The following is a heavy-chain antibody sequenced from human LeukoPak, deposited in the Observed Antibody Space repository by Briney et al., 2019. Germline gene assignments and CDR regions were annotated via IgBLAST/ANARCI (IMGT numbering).Heavy chain of an antibody. CDR1: GGSISTYY. J-gene: IGHJ6*02. Sequence: SETLSLTCTVSGGSISTYYWSWIRQPPGEGLEWIGYIYYSGSTNYNPSLKSRVTISVDTSKNQFSLKLSSVTAADTAVYYCARDRGGELRFLEWSLSYGMDVWGQGTTVTVSS. CDR3: ARDRGGELRFLEWSLSYGMDV. CDR2: IYYSGST. D-gene: IGHD3-3*01. V-gene: IGHV4-59*12.